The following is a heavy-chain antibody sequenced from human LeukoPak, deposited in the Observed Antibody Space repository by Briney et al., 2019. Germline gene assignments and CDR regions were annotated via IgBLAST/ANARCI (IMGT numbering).Heavy chain of an antibody. J-gene: IGHJ4*02. CDR3: ARSTPGAAAGPNDY. D-gene: IGHD6-13*01. CDR2: IYYSGST. CDR1: GGSISSSSYY. V-gene: IGHV4-39*07. Sequence: SETLSLTCTVSGGSISSSSYYWGWIRQPPGKGLEWIGSIYYSGSTYYNPSLKSRVTISVDTSKNQFSLKLSSVTAADTAVYYCARSTPGAAAGPNDYWGQGTLVTVSS.